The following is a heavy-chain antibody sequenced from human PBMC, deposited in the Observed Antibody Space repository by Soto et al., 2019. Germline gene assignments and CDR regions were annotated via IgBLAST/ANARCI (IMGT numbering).Heavy chain of an antibody. V-gene: IGHV4-59*01. CDR3: ARATQATGDFWRDYYYYYMDV. J-gene: IGHJ6*03. CDR1: GVSISSYY. D-gene: IGHD3-3*01. Sequence: SETLSLTCTVSGVSISSYYWILLRQPPGKGLQWIGYIYYSGSTNYNPSLKSRVTISVDTSKNQFSLKLSSVTAADTAVYYCARATQATGDFWRDYYYYYMDVWGKGTTVTVSS. CDR2: IYYSGST.